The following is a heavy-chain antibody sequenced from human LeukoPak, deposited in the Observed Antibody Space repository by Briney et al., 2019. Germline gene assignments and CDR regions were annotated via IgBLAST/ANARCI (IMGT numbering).Heavy chain of an antibody. D-gene: IGHD2-8*01. CDR2: INPNSGGT. Sequence: GASVKVSCKASGYTFTGYYMHWVRQAPGQGLEWMGWINPNSGGTNYAQKFQGRVTMTRDTSISTAYMELSRLRSDDTAVYYCARGGCTNGVCQLYYYYYYMDVWGKGTTVTVSS. V-gene: IGHV1-2*02. CDR1: GYTFTGYY. J-gene: IGHJ6*03. CDR3: ARGGCTNGVCQLYYYYYYMDV.